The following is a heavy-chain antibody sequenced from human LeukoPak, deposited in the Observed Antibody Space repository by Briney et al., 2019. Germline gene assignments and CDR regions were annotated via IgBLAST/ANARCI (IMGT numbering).Heavy chain of an antibody. CDR3: ARELGEYYYDSSGIDY. CDR2: INPNSGGT. Sequence: ASVKVSCKASGYTFTCYYMHWVRQAPGQGLEGMGWINPNSGGTNYAQKFQGKVTMTKYTSISTAYMELSRLRSDDTAVYYCARELGEYYYDSSGIDYWGQGTLVTVSS. D-gene: IGHD3-22*01. J-gene: IGHJ4*02. V-gene: IGHV1-2*02. CDR1: GYTFTCYY.